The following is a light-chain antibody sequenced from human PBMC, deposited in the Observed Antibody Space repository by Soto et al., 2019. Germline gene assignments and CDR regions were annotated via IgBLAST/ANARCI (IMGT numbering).Light chain of an antibody. Sequence: EIVLTQSPATLSLSPGERATLSCRASHSVGSYLAWYQQKPGQAPRLLIYDASNRATGIPARFSGSGSGTDFILTISSLEPEDFAVYYCQQHSSWYTFGQGTKLEIK. CDR1: HSVGSY. V-gene: IGKV3-11*01. CDR3: QQHSSWYT. J-gene: IGKJ2*01. CDR2: DAS.